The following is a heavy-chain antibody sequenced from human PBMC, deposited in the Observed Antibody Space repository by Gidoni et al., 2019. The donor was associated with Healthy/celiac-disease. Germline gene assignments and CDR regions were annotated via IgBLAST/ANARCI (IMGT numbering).Heavy chain of an antibody. V-gene: IGHV3-74*01. J-gene: IGHJ3*02. CDR1: GFTFSSYW. CDR3: ARGCDYYDSSGSLNDDAFDI. D-gene: IGHD3-22*01. CDR2: INSDGSST. Sequence: EVQRVESGGGLVQPGGSLRISCAASGFTFSSYWMHGVRQAPGKGLVWVSRINSDGSSTSYADSVKGRFTISRDNAKNTLYLQMNSLRAEDTAVYYCARGCDYYDSSGSLNDDAFDIWGQGTMVTVSS.